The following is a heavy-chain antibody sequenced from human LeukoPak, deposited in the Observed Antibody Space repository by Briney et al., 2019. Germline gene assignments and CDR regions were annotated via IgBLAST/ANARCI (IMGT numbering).Heavy chain of an antibody. CDR2: ISSSSSYI. CDR1: GFTFSCYS. J-gene: IGHJ4*02. CDR3: ARGDCSGGSCYQA. V-gene: IGHV3-21*01. Sequence: PGGSLRLSRAASGFTFSCYSINWVRQAPGKGLEGVSSISSSSSYIYYADSVKGRFTTSRDNAKNSLYLQMNSLRAEDTAVYYCARGDCSGGSCYQAWGQGTLVTVSS. D-gene: IGHD2-15*01.